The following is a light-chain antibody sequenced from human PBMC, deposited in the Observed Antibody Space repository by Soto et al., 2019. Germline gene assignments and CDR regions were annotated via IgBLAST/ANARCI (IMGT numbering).Light chain of an antibody. CDR3: QQYGSSPPWT. V-gene: IGKV3-20*01. CDR2: GTS. Sequence: EIVLTQSPGTLSLSPGERATLSCRASQSVSSSYLAWYQQKPGQAPRLLIYGTSSRATSIPDRFSGSGSGTDFTLTISRLEPKDFAVYYCQQYGSSPPWTFGQGTKVEIK. CDR1: QSVSSSY. J-gene: IGKJ1*01.